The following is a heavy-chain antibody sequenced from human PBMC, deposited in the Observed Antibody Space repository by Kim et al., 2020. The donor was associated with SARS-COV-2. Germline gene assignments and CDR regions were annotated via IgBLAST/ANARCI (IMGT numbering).Heavy chain of an antibody. V-gene: IGHV3-66*01. CDR1: GFTVSSNY. D-gene: IGHD3-22*01. Sequence: GGSLRLSCVASGFTVSSNYMSWVRQAPGKGLEWVSVIYSGGSTYYADSVKGRFTISRDNSKNTLYLQMNSLRAEDTAVYYCARDLAPRDSSGYYFGYGMDVWGQGTTVTVSS. J-gene: IGHJ6*02. CDR3: ARDLAPRDSSGYYFGYGMDV. CDR2: IYSGGST.